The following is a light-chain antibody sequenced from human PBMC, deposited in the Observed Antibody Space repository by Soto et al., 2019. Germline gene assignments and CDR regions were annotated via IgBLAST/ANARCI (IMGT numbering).Light chain of an antibody. CDR1: QGLVDSDGNTY. Sequence: DVVMTQSPLSLPVTLGQPASISCRSSQGLVDSDGNTYLNWFQQRPGQSPRRLISKVSNRDSGVPDRFSGSGSGTDLTLKISRVEAEDVGVYYCMQGTHWPWTFGQGTKVEIK. V-gene: IGKV2-30*01. J-gene: IGKJ1*01. CDR2: KVS. CDR3: MQGTHWPWT.